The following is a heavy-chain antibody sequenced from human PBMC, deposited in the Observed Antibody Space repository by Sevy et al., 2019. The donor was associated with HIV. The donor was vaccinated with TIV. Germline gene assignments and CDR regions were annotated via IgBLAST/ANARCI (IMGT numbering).Heavy chain of an antibody. Sequence: GGSLRLSCAASGFAFYDYSMSWIRKAPGPGLEWVATLSFGCGKINYADSVKGRFTITRDNSENSFYLQMDSLRVEDTALYYCAREGCSRPHDYWGQGTRVTVSS. CDR2: LSFGCGKI. J-gene: IGHJ4*02. CDR3: AREGCSRPHDY. D-gene: IGHD2-8*01. CDR1: GFAFYDYS. V-gene: IGHV3-23*01.